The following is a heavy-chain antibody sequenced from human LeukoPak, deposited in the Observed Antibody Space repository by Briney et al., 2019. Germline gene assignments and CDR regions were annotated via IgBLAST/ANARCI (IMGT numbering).Heavy chain of an antibody. Sequence: PGGSLRLSCTTSGLTFCDYAMHWVRQAPGKGLEWVAFIGSKAYGRTTDYAASVKGRFTISRDDSKSIAYLQMNSLKTEDTAVYYCVRRYSCAYGYFDFWGQGTLVTVSS. V-gene: IGHV3-49*04. CDR3: VRRYSCAYGYFDF. CDR1: GLTFCDYA. CDR2: IGSKAYGRTT. D-gene: IGHD5-18*01. J-gene: IGHJ4*02.